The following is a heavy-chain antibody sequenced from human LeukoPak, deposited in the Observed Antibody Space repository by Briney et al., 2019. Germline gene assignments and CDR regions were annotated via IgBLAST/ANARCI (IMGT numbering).Heavy chain of an antibody. Sequence: ASVKVSCKASGYTFTTYYMHWVRQAPGQGLEWMGIINPSGGSTNYAQKFRGRVTMTRDTSTSTVYMELSRLRSEDTAVYYCARCGSPIAVAGTSWFDPWGQGTLVTVSS. J-gene: IGHJ5*02. D-gene: IGHD6-19*01. V-gene: IGHV1-46*01. CDR2: INPSGGST. CDR1: GYTFTTYY. CDR3: ARCGSPIAVAGTSWFDP.